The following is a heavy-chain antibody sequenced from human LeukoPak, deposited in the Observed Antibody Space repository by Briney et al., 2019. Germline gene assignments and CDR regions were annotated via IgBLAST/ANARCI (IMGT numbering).Heavy chain of an antibody. CDR1: GYTFTGYY. D-gene: IGHD3/OR15-3a*01. CDR3: ARKDYYFDY. CDR2: ISAYNGNT. V-gene: IGHV1-18*04. Sequence: ASVKVSCKASGYTFTGYYMHWVRQAPGQGLEWMGWISAYNGNTNYAQKLQGRVTMTTDTSTSTAYMELRSLRSDDTAVYYCARKDYYFDYWGQGTLVTVSS. J-gene: IGHJ4*02.